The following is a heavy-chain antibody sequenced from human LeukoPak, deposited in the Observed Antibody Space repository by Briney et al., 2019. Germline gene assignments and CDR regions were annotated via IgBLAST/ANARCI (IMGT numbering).Heavy chain of an antibody. CDR2: INGDGSTT. V-gene: IGHV3-74*01. CDR1: GFTFSSYW. Sequence: PGGSLRLSCAASGFTFSSYWMHWVRQGPGKGLVWVSRINGDGSTTHYADSVKGRFTISRDNAKNTLYLQMNSLRAEDTAVYYCARDYDFWSGYYSPTRGYFGYWGQGTLVTVSS. J-gene: IGHJ4*02. CDR3: ARDYDFWSGYYSPTRGYFGY. D-gene: IGHD3-3*01.